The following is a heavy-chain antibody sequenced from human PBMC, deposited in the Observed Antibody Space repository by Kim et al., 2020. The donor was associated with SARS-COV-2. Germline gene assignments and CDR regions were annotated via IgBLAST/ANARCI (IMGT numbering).Heavy chain of an antibody. D-gene: IGHD6-13*01. CDR1: GYTFTSYA. V-gene: IGHV1-3*01. CDR3: ARDLFRVIAAAGRAPGY. CDR2: INAGNGNT. Sequence: ASVKVSCKASGYTFTSYAMHWVRQAPGQRLEWMGWINAGNGNTKYSQKFQGRVTITRDTSASTAYMELSSLRSEDTAVYYCARDLFRVIAAAGRAPGYWGQGTLVTVSS. J-gene: IGHJ4*02.